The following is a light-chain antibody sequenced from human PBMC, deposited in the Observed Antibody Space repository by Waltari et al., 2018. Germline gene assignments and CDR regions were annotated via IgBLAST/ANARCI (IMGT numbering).Light chain of an antibody. CDR2: DVS. J-gene: IGLJ2*01. Sequence: QSALTQPRSVSGSPGQSVTIPCTGTSSDVGGYNYISWYQQHPGKAPKPMIYDVSKRPSGVPDRFSGSKSGNTASLTISGLQAEDEADYYCCSYAGSYTFDVVFGGGTKLTVL. CDR1: SSDVGGYNY. V-gene: IGLV2-11*01. CDR3: CSYAGSYTFDVV.